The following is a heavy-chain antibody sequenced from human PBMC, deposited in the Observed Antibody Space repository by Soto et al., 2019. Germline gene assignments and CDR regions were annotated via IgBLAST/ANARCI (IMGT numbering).Heavy chain of an antibody. J-gene: IGHJ4*02. CDR3: ARGWYGDY. CDR1: GYTFTSYG. D-gene: IGHD2-15*01. V-gene: IGHV1-18*01. Sequence: QVHLVQSGAEVKKPGASVKVSCKASGYTFTSYGITWVRQAPGQGLEWMGWISAHNGNTDYAQKLQGRVIVTRDTSTSTAYIELRSLISDDTAVYYCARGWYGDYWGQGALVTVSS. CDR2: ISAHNGNT.